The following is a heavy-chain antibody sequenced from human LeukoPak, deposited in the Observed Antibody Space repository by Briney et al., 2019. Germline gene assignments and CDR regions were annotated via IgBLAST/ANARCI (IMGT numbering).Heavy chain of an antibody. J-gene: IGHJ4*02. CDR3: AKSANDYCSSNSCYKFDY. CDR2: ISSSGAGT. D-gene: IGHD2-2*02. CDR1: GFTLSNYA. Sequence: GGSLRLSCAASGFTLSNYAMSWVRQAPGKGLEWVSGISSSGAGTYYADSVKGRFTISRDNSKNTLYLQMNSLRAEDTAVYYCAKSANDYCSSNSCYKFDYWGQGTLVTVSS. V-gene: IGHV3-23*01.